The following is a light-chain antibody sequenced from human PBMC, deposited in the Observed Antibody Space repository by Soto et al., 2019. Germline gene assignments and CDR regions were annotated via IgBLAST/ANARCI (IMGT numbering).Light chain of an antibody. Sequence: QSALTQPASVSGSPGQPITISCTGTSSDVGGYNLVSWYQQHPGKAPKLIIYHGSKRPSGVSVRFSGSKSGNTASLAISGLQAEDEADYYCCSYASISPNYVFGPGTKLTVL. J-gene: IGLJ1*01. CDR1: SSDVGGYNL. CDR3: CSYASISPNYV. CDR2: HGS. V-gene: IGLV2-23*01.